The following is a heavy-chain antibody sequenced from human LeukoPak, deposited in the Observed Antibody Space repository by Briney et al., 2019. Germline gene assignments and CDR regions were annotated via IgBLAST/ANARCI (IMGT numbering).Heavy chain of an antibody. V-gene: IGHV3-13*04. J-gene: IGHJ3*02. Sequence: GGSLRLSCAASGFTFSSYDMHWVRQATGKGLEWVSAIGTAGDTYYPGSVKGRFTISRENAKNSLYLQMNSLRAGDTAVYYCARGGTWYDAFDIWGQGTMVTVSS. CDR2: IGTAGDT. CDR1: GFTFSSYD. CDR3: ARGGTWYDAFDI. D-gene: IGHD1-1*01.